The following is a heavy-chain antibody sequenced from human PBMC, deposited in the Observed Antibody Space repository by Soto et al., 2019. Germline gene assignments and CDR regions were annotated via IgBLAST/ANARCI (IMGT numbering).Heavy chain of an antibody. Sequence: PGGSLRLSCEVSGFSFRSFGMHWVRQAPGKGLEWVTVISHEGSYKHYADSVKGRFTISRDDSKNTLYLQMNSLRAEDTAVYYCAKEGGYGDRIADDYYYYGMDVRGQGTKVTVSS. CDR2: ISHEGSYK. CDR3: AKEGGYGDRIADDYYYYGMDV. J-gene: IGHJ6*02. CDR1: GFSFRSFG. V-gene: IGHV3-30*18. D-gene: IGHD4-17*01.